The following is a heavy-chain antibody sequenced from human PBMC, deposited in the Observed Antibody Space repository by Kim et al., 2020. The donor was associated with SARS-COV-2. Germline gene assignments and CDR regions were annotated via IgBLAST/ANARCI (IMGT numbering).Heavy chain of an antibody. D-gene: IGHD1-1*01. V-gene: IGHV4-39*01. J-gene: IGHJ4*02. Sequence: YYNPSLKSRVPISVDTSKNQFSLKLSSVTAADTAVYYCARLYNWNYYFDYWGQGTLVTVSS. CDR3: ARLYNWNYYFDY.